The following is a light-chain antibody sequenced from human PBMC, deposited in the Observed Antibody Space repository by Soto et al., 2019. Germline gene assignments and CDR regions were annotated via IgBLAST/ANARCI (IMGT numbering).Light chain of an antibody. CDR2: GAS. CDR3: QQYNNWPPWT. Sequence: EVVMTQSPATLSVSPGERATLSCRASQSVSINLAWYQQKPGQAPRLLIHGASTRAIGIPARFSGSGSGTEFTLTISSLQSEDFEVYYCQQYNNWPPWTFGQGTKVDIK. V-gene: IGKV3-15*01. J-gene: IGKJ1*01. CDR1: QSVSIN.